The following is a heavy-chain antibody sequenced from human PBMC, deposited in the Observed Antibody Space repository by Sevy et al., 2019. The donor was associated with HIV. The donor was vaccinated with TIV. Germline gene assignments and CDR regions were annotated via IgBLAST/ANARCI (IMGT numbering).Heavy chain of an antibody. D-gene: IGHD3-22*01. CDR2: IKSKTDGGTT. Sequence: GGSLRLSCAASGFTFSNAWMSWVRQAPGKGLEWVGRIKSKTDGGTTDYATPVKGRFTISRDDSKNTLYLQMNSLKTEDTAVYYCTTARYYYDSSGYYYYYYYYMDVWGKGTTVTVSS. CDR3: TTARYYYDSSGYYYYYYYYMDV. CDR1: GFTFSNAW. V-gene: IGHV3-15*01. J-gene: IGHJ6*03.